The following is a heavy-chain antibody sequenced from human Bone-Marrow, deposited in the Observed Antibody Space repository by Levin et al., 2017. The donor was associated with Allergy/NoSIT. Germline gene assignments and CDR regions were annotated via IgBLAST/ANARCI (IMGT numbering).Heavy chain of an antibody. CDR1: GYTITDYD. V-gene: IGHV1-8*01. Sequence: GESLKISCKASGYTITDYDINWVRQAAGRGLEWMAFMNPNSGNTGYAQKFQGRVTMTRNTSISTVYMELSSLRSEDTAVYYCARELEGSSSDVWGQGTTVTVSS. D-gene: IGHD6-6*01. CDR3: ARELEGSSSDV. CDR2: MNPNSGNT. J-gene: IGHJ6*02.